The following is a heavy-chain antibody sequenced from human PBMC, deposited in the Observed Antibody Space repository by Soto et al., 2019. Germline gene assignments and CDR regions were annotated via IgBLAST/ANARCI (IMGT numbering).Heavy chain of an antibody. V-gene: IGHV3-30*18. CDR3: AKDLSVVVPAAKDYYYYGMDV. Sequence: PGGSLRLSCAASGFTFSSYGMHWVRQAPGKGLEWVAVISYDGSNKYYADSVKGRFTISRDNSKNTLYLQMNSLRAEDTAVYYCAKDLSVVVPAAKDYYYYGMDVWGQGTTVTVSS. CDR2: ISYDGSNK. J-gene: IGHJ6*02. CDR1: GFTFSSYG. D-gene: IGHD2-2*01.